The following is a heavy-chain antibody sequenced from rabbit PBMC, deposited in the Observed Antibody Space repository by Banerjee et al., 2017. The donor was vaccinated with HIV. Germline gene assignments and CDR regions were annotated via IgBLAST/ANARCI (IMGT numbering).Heavy chain of an antibody. J-gene: IGHJ4*01. Sequence: QEQLEESGGGLVQPEGSLTLTCTASGFSFNNKYVMCWVRQAPGKGLEWIGIIYTGKGSTDYASWVNGRFTISSDNAQNTVDLQMNSLTAADTATYICARDFTLWGQGTLVTVS. CDR2: IYTGKGST. CDR3: ARDFTL. V-gene: IGHV1S47*01. CDR1: GFSFNNKYV.